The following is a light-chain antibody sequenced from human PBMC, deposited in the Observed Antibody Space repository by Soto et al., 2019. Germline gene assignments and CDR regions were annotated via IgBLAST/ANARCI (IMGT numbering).Light chain of an antibody. CDR3: QQYDNWPYT. CDR1: QSVSNT. V-gene: IGKV3-15*01. Sequence: EIVMTQSPATLSVSPGERATLSCRASQSVSNTLAWYQQKPGQAPRPLMYGASIMATGIPARFSGGGSGTQFTLTFSSLQSEDCAVYYCQQYDNWPYTFGQGTKLESK. J-gene: IGKJ2*01. CDR2: GAS.